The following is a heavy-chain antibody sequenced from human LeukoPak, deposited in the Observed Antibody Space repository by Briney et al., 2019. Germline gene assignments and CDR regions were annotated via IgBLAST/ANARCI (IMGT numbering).Heavy chain of an antibody. D-gene: IGHD5-18*01. CDR2: INSDGSST. V-gene: IGHV3-74*01. J-gene: IGHJ6*04. CDR1: GFTFSSYW. Sequence: GGSLRLSCAASGFTFSSYWMHWVRQAPGKGLAWVSRINSDGSSTSYADSVKGRFTISRDNAKNTLYLQMNSLRAEDTAVYYCARANPYSYGKYNYYHGMDVWGKGTTVTVSS. CDR3: ARANPYSYGKYNYYHGMDV.